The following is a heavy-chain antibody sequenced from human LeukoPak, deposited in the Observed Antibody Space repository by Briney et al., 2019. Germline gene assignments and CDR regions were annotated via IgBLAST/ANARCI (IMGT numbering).Heavy chain of an antibody. Sequence: LSLTCTVSGGSISSGGYYWSWIRQHPGKGLEWIGYIYYSGSTYYNPSLKSRVTISVDTSKNQFSLKLSSVTAADTAVYYCARMVGLRLGELSFHYWGQGTLVTVSS. CDR3: ARMVGLRLGELSFHY. V-gene: IGHV4-31*03. J-gene: IGHJ4*02. D-gene: IGHD3-16*02. CDR2: IYYSGST. CDR1: GGSISSGGYY.